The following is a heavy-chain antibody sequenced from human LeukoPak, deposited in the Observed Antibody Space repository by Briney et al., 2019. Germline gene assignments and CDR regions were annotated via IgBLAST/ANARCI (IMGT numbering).Heavy chain of an antibody. Sequence: GGSLRLSCAASGFTFSSYSMNWVRQAPGEGLEWVSYISSSGSTIYYADSVKGRFTISRDNAKNSLYLQMNSLRAEDTAVYYCARVFGGTIFVAASYNWFDPWGQGTLVTVSS. CDR3: ARVFGGTIFVAASYNWFDP. J-gene: IGHJ5*02. CDR2: ISSSGSTI. CDR1: GFTFSSYS. D-gene: IGHD3-3*01. V-gene: IGHV3-48*04.